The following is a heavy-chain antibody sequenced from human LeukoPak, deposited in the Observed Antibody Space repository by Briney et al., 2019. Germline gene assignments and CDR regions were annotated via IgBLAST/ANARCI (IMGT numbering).Heavy chain of an antibody. D-gene: IGHD6-25*01. CDR3: GRDLIGTAASWDC. V-gene: IGHV3-53*01. J-gene: IGHJ4*02. Sequence: GGSLRLSCVASGFTVNNNYMNWVRQGPGKGLEWVSVISSGGSTYYADSVTGRFTISRDNSKNTLYLQMSSLRVEDTDVYYCGRDLIGTAASWDCWGQGTLVTVSS. CDR1: GFTVNNNY. CDR2: ISSGGST.